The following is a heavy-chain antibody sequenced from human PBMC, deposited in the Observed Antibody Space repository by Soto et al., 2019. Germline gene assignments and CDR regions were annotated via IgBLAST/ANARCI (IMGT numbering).Heavy chain of an antibody. D-gene: IGHD3-3*01. V-gene: IGHV1-2*04. CDR3: ARDAKAYDFWSGYPRRGAFDI. Sequence: ASVKVSCKASGYTFTGYYMHWVRQAPGQGLEWMGWINPNSDGTNYAQKFQGWVTMTRDTSISTAYMELSRLRSDDTAVYYCARDAKAYDFWSGYPRRGAFDIWGQGTMVTVSS. CDR1: GYTFTGYY. CDR2: INPNSDGT. J-gene: IGHJ3*02.